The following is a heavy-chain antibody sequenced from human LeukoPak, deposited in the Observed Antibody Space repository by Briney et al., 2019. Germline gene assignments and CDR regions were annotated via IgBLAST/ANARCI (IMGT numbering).Heavy chain of an antibody. CDR2: INPSGGST. D-gene: IGHD2-15*01. Sequence: EASVKVSCKASGYTFTSYYMHWVRQAPGQGLEWMGIINPSGGSTSYAQKFQGRVTMTTDTSTSTAYMELRSLRSDDTAVYYCARGKSGRMGDFDYWGQGTLVTVSS. V-gene: IGHV1-46*01. CDR1: GYTFTSYY. J-gene: IGHJ4*02. CDR3: ARGKSGRMGDFDY.